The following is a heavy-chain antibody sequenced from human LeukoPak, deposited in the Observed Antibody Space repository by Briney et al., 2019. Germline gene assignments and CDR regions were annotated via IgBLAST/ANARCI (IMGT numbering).Heavy chain of an antibody. Sequence: GGSLRLSCAASGFTFSSYWMHWVRQAPGKGLVWVSRIKGDGSSPTYADSVKGRFTISRDNAKNALYLQMNSLRADDTAVYYCERSDHTDYWGQGTLVTVSS. CDR1: GFTFSSYW. J-gene: IGHJ4*02. CDR3: ERSDHTDY. V-gene: IGHV3-74*01. CDR2: IKGDGSSP. D-gene: IGHD5-18*01.